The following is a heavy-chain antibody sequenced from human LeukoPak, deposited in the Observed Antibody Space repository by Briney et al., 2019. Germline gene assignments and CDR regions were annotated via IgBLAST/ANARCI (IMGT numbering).Heavy chain of an antibody. D-gene: IGHD3-10*01. CDR1: GYTFTCYY. CDR3: ARGLDYYGSGSYPYYFDY. V-gene: IGHV1-46*01. Sequence: ASVKVSCKASGYTFTCYYMHWVRQAPGQGLEWMGIINPSGGSTSYAQKFQGRVTMTRDTSTSTVYMELSSLRSEDTAVYYCARGLDYYGSGSYPYYFDYWGQGTLVTVSS. CDR2: INPSGGST. J-gene: IGHJ4*02.